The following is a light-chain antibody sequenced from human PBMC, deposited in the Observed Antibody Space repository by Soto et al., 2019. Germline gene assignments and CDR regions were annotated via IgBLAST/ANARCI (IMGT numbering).Light chain of an antibody. V-gene: IGKV1-5*01. Sequence: DIQMTQSPSTLSASVGDRVTITCRASRSFNTWLAWYQQKPWKAPKLLIYDVSNLQIGVPSRFSGSGSGTEFTLTISSLQPDDFATYYCQQYYNYPLTFGGGTTVEIK. CDR1: RSFNTW. J-gene: IGKJ4*01. CDR2: DVS. CDR3: QQYYNYPLT.